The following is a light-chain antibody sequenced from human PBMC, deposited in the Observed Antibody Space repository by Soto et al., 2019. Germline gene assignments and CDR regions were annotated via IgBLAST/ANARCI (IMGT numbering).Light chain of an antibody. CDR3: QHSHSATLS. J-gene: IGKJ4*01. CDR1: QSISSH. V-gene: IGKV1-39*01. CDR2: AAS. Sequence: DIQMTQSPSSLSASVGDRVTITCRASQSISSHLNWYQQKPGKAPKLLICAASTLLSGVPSRFSGSGSGTDFTLTLSSLQPEYFATYSCQHSHSATLSFGVGTKVEIK.